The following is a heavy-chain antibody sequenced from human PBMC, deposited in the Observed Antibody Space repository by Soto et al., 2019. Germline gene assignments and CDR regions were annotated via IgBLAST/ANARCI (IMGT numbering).Heavy chain of an antibody. CDR3: ASESVAAAGTDYYYGMDV. CDR2: IYHSGST. V-gene: IGHV4-4*02. Sequence: SETLSLTCAVSGGSISSSNWWRWVRQPPGKGLEWIGEIYHSGSTNYNPSLKSRVTISVDKSKNQFSLKLSSVTAADTAVSYCASESVAAAGTDYYYGMDVWGQGTTVTVSS. D-gene: IGHD6-13*01. J-gene: IGHJ6*02. CDR1: GGSISSSNW.